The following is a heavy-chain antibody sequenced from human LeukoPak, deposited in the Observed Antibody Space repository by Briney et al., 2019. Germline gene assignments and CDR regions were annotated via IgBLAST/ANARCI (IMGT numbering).Heavy chain of an antibody. D-gene: IGHD6-13*01. V-gene: IGHV4-59*08. J-gene: IGHJ6*03. CDR2: IYYSGST. Sequence: SETLSLICTVPGGSISNYYWSWIRQPPGEGLEWIGYIYYSGSTNYNPSLKSRVTISVDTSKNQFSLKLSSVTAADTAVYYCARGRAAAAMDVWGRGTTVTVSS. CDR1: GGSISNYY. CDR3: ARGRAAAAMDV.